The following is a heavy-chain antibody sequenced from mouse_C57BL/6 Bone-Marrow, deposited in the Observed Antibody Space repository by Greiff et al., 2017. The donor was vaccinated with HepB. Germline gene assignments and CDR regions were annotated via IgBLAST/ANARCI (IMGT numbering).Heavy chain of an antibody. Sequence: QVQLQQSGAELARPGASVKLSCKASGYTFTSYGISWVKQRTGQGLEWIGEIYPRSGNPYYNEKFKGKATLTADKSSSTAYMELRSLTSEDSAVYFCARSSCYYAMDYWGQGTSVTVSS. CDR1: GYTFTSYG. J-gene: IGHJ4*01. V-gene: IGHV1-81*01. CDR2: IYPRSGNP. CDR3: ARSSCYYAMDY.